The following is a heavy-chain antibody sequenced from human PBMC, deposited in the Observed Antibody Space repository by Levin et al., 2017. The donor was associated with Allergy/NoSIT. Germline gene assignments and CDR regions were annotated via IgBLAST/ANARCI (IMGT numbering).Heavy chain of an antibody. CDR3: ARANEGYSYGLDTFLSWFDP. V-gene: IGHV4-38-2*02. CDR2: LHHSGRS. Sequence: SETLSLSCSVSGYSILRDNSWGWIRQPPGEGLEWIGTLHHSGRSYYRPSLKSRVTISVDTSRNQLSLRLRSVTAADTAVYYCARANEGYSYGLDTFLSWFDPWGQGTLVTVSS. CDR1: GYSILRDNS. D-gene: IGHD5-18*01. J-gene: IGHJ5*02.